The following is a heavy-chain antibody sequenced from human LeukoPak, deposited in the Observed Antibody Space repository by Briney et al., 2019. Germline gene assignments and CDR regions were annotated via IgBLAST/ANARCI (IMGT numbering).Heavy chain of an antibody. Sequence: SVKVSCKASGGTFSSYAISWVRQAPGQGLEWMGGIIPIFGTANYAQKFQGRVTITTDESTSTAYMELSSLRSEDTAVYYCAVLGPSAFDIWGQGTMVTVSS. CDR1: GGTFSSYA. CDR2: IIPIFGTA. J-gene: IGHJ3*02. D-gene: IGHD2-8*01. V-gene: IGHV1-69*05. CDR3: AVLGPSAFDI.